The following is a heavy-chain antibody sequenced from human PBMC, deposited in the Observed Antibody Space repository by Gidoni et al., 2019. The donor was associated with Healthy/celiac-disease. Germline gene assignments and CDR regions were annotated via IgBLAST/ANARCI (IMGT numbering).Heavy chain of an antibody. V-gene: IGHV1-69*01. D-gene: IGHD3-3*01. CDR1: GGTFSSYA. J-gene: IGHJ6*02. Sequence: QVQLVQSGAEVKKPGSSVKVSCKASGGTFSSYALTWVRQAPGQGLEWMGGIIPIFGTANYAQKCQGRVTITADESTSTAYMELSSLRSEDTAVYYCARGGADDFWSGTYYYYGMDVWGQGTTVTVSS. CDR2: IIPIFGTA. CDR3: ARGGADDFWSGTYYYYGMDV.